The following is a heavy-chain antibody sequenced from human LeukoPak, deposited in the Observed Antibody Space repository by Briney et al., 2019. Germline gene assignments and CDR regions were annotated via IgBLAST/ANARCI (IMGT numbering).Heavy chain of an antibody. J-gene: IGHJ6*02. D-gene: IGHD6-19*01. CDR1: GFTFSSYG. CDR3: ARVIAVAGTRSYYYGMDV. Sequence: GGSLRLSCAASGFTFSSYGMHWARRAPGKGLGWVAVIWYDGSNKYYADSVKGRFTISRDNSKNTLYLQMNSLRAEDTAVYYCARVIAVAGTRSYYYGMDVWGQGTTVTVSS. CDR2: IWYDGSNK. V-gene: IGHV3-33*01.